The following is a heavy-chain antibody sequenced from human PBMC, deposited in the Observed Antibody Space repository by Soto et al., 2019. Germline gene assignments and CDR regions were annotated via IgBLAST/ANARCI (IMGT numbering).Heavy chain of an antibody. D-gene: IGHD1-20*01. CDR3: VRLITPRVLDS. CDR2: MKQDASEK. V-gene: IGHV3-7*05. CDR1: GFTFSNYW. Sequence: EVQLVESGGGLVQPGGSLRLSCAASGFTFSNYWMSWVRQAPGKGLEWVANMKQDASEKDYVGSVKGRFTISRDNAKNSLYLQMNSLTTEDTAVYYCVRLITPRVLDSWGQGTLVTVSS. J-gene: IGHJ4*02.